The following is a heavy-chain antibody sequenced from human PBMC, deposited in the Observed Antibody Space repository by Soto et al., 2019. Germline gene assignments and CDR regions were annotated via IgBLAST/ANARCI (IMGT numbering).Heavy chain of an antibody. V-gene: IGHV4-34*01. Sequence: SETLSLTCAVYGGSFSGYYWSWIRQPPGKGLEWIGEINHSGSTNYNPSLKSRVTISVDTSKNQFSLKLSSVTAADTAVYYCATAVMTTLTTDAGPPYNWFDPWGQGTLVTVS. J-gene: IGHJ5*02. D-gene: IGHD4-17*01. CDR1: GGSFSGYY. CDR2: INHSGST. CDR3: ATAVMTTLTTDAGPPYNWFDP.